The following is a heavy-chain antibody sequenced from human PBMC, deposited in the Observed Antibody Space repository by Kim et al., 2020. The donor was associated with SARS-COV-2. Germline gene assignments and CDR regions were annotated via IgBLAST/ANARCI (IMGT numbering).Heavy chain of an antibody. CDR1: GGSISSSSYY. J-gene: IGHJ4*02. Sequence: SETLSLTCTVSGGSISSSSYYWGWIRQPPGKGLEWIGSINYSGNTYYNPSLKSRVTMSVDTSKNQFSLKLSSVTAADTAVYYCGRQYDYNVDYWGQGTLVTVSS. V-gene: IGHV4-39*01. CDR2: INYSGNT. D-gene: IGHD4-4*01. CDR3: GRQYDYNVDY.